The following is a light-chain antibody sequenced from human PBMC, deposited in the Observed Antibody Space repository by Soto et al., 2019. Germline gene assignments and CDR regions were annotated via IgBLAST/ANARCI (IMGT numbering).Light chain of an antibody. CDR3: QQSYSSSWT. V-gene: IGKV1-39*01. J-gene: IGKJ1*01. Sequence: DIQMTQSPSSLSASVGDRVTITCRASQSISNYLNWYQQKPGKAPKFLIYAASSLQSGVPSRFSGSGSGTDFTRTISSLQREDFATYFCQQSYSSSWTFGQGTKVEI. CDR2: AAS. CDR1: QSISNY.